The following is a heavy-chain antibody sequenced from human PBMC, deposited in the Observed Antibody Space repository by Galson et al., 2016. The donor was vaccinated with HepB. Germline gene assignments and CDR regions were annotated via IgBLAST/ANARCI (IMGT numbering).Heavy chain of an antibody. V-gene: IGHV1-8*01. J-gene: IGHJ3*02. CDR1: GYTFTNYD. D-gene: IGHD3-3*01. CDR3: ARESNTIFGVVPDALDI. CDR2: MNPKNGHT. Sequence: SVKVSCKASGYTFTNYDIIWVRQATGQGPECLGWMNPKNGHTGYAQKFLGRVTMTRDTSINTAFMDLSSLNSEDTAVYYCARESNTIFGVVPDALDIWGQGTMVTVSS.